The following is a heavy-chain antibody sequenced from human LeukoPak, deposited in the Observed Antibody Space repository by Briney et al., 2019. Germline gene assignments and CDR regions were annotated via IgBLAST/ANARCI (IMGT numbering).Heavy chain of an antibody. D-gene: IGHD3-22*01. J-gene: IGHJ6*02. CDR1: GFTVSSNY. CDR3: ARDPPTYYDSSGSSYYHGLDV. V-gene: IGHV3-66*01. CDR2: IYSDGST. Sequence: GGSLRLSCAASGFTVSSNYMSWVRQAPGKGLEWVSVIYSDGSTYYADSVKGRFGISRDNSKNTVYLQMNRLRAEDTAVYYCARDPPTYYDSSGSSYYHGLDVWGQGTTVTVSS.